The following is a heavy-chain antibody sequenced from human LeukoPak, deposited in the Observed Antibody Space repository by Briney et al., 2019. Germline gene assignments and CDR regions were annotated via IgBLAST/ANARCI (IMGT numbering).Heavy chain of an antibody. CDR2: IYYSGST. J-gene: IGHJ4*02. CDR1: GGSISNSSYY. CDR3: ARHRSGTYYRFDY. V-gene: IGHV4-39*01. D-gene: IGHD1-26*01. Sequence: SETLSLTCTVSGGSISNSSYYWGWIRQPPGKGLEWIGSIYYSGSTYYNPSLKSRVTISVDTSKNQFSLKLSSVTAADTAVYYCARHRSGTYYRFDYWGQGTLVTVSS.